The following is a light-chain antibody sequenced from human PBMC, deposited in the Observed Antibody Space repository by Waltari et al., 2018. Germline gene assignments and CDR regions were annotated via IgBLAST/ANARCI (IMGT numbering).Light chain of an antibody. J-gene: IGLJ2*01. CDR1: SGDVGGHNY. Sequence: QSALTQPRSVSGSPGQSVTIPCTGTSGDVGGHNYVSWYQHHPGKGPKLIMYDVSKWPSGVPDRFSGSKSGNTASLTISGLQAEDEADYYCCSYAGRYTVLFGGGTKLTVL. CDR2: DVS. V-gene: IGLV2-11*01. CDR3: CSYAGRYTVL.